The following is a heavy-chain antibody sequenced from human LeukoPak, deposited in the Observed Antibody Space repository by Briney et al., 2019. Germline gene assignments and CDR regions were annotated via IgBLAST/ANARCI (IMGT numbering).Heavy chain of an antibody. CDR1: GGSISSYY. V-gene: IGHV4-59*01. CDR3: ARRAYSSGYYFFDF. D-gene: IGHD3-22*01. Sequence: PSETLSLTSTVSGGSISSYYWSWLRQPPGKGPEWIGYIYYSGSTNYNPSLKSRVTTSIDTSKNQFSLKLSSVTAADTAVYYCARRAYSSGYYFFDFWGQGILVTVSS. CDR2: IYYSGST. J-gene: IGHJ4*02.